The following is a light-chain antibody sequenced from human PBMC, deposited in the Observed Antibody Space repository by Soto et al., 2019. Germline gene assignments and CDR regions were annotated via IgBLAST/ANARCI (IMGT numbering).Light chain of an antibody. CDR3: QQSYRTPIT. J-gene: IGKJ5*01. V-gene: IGKV1-5*01. CDR2: DAS. Sequence: DIHITPSHSTLSASVGDRVTITCRASQSVSNWLAWYQQKPGKAPKLLTYDASSLQSGVPPRFSGSGSGTDFTLTISSLQPEDVATYYCQQSYRTPITFGQGTRLEIK. CDR1: QSVSNW.